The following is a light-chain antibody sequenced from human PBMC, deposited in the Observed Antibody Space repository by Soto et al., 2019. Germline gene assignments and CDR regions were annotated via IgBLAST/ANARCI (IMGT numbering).Light chain of an antibody. CDR1: QTISSW. Sequence: DIPITQSPSTLSGSVGDRVTITCRASQTISSWLAWYQQKPGKAPKLLIYKASTLKSGVPSRFSGSGSETEFTLTISGLQPGDSATYYCQQYNSYSPTFGQGTKVDI. CDR3: QQYNSYSPT. J-gene: IGKJ1*01. CDR2: KAS. V-gene: IGKV1-5*03.